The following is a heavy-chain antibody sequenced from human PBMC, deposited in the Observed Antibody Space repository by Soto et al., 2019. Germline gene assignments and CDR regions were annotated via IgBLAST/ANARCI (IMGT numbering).Heavy chain of an antibody. CDR3: AKSRYSDSSGDFYDY. Sequence: GGSLRLSCAASAFTFNNYAMSWVRQSPGKGLEWVSGIGGSGRTTYYADSVKGRFTISRDNSNNTLFLQMNSLRAEDTAVYYCAKSRYSDSSGDFYDYWGQGTLVTVSS. J-gene: IGHJ4*02. D-gene: IGHD3-22*01. V-gene: IGHV3-23*01. CDR2: IGGSGRTT. CDR1: AFTFNNYA.